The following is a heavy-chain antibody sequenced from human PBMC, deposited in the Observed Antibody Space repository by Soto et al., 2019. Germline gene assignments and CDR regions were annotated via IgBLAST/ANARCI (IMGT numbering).Heavy chain of an antibody. CDR3: ARLHLGESIGGLDY. Sequence: GESLKISCQGSGYSFTTYYITWVRQMPGRGLEWMGRIDPVDSYTHYNPSFHGHVTISADKSINTAFMQWRSLRASDTAMYYSARLHLGESIGGLDYWGQGTVVTVSS. V-gene: IGHV5-10-1*01. J-gene: IGHJ4*02. CDR2: IDPVDSYT. D-gene: IGHD3-10*01. CDR1: GYSFTTYY.